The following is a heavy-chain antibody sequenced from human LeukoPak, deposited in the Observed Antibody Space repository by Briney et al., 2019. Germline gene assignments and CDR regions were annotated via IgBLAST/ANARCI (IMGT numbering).Heavy chain of an antibody. CDR3: ARHGGSLGYFDN. Sequence: SETLSLTCTVSGGSISSYYWSWIRQAPGKGLEWIGYVYQSGTTSYNPSLKRRVTISADTSKNQFSLKVGSVTAADTAVYYCARHGGSLGYFDNWGQGTLVTVSS. D-gene: IGHD1-26*01. CDR1: GGSISSYY. J-gene: IGHJ4*02. CDR2: VYQSGTT. V-gene: IGHV4-59*08.